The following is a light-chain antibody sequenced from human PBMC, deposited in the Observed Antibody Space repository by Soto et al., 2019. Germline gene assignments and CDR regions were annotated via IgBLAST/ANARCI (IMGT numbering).Light chain of an antibody. CDR1: QSLLHSNGYNY. V-gene: IGKV2-28*01. CDR2: LGS. Sequence: DIVMTQSPLSLPVTPGEPASISCRSSQSLLHSNGYNYLDWYLQKPGQSPQLLIYLGSNRASEVPDRCSGSGSGTDFTLKISRVEAEDVGVYYCMQALQTPLFTFGQGTRLEIK. CDR3: MQALQTPLFT. J-gene: IGKJ5*01.